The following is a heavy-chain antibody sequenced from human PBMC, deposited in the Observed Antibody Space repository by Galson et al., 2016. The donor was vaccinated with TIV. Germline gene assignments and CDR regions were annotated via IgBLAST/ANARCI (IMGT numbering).Heavy chain of an antibody. J-gene: IGHJ4*02. Sequence: CAISGDSVSSNSAAWNWIRQSPSRGLEWLGRTYYRSKWYNDYALSVKSRITINPDTSKNQVSLQLHAVTPEDTAVDYCARATPSVFGVVMTLDYWGQGTLVTVSS. CDR2: TYYRSKWYN. D-gene: IGHD3-3*01. V-gene: IGHV6-1*01. CDR1: GDSVSSNSAA. CDR3: ARATPSVFGVVMTLDY.